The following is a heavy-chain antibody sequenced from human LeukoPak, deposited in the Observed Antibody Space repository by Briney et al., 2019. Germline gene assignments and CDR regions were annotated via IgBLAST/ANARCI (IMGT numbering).Heavy chain of an antibody. V-gene: IGHV4-39*01. D-gene: IGHD1-26*01. CDR1: GGSISSSNYF. CDR3: ASSVSYDLFEF. J-gene: IGHJ4*02. Sequence: SETLSLTCTVSGGSISSSNYFWGWIRQPPGKGLEWIGTLFDNGTIYYGQSFKSRVSISVDTSKNQFSLNLRSLAAADTAVYYCASSVSYDLFEFWGQGALVTVSS. CDR2: LFDNGTI.